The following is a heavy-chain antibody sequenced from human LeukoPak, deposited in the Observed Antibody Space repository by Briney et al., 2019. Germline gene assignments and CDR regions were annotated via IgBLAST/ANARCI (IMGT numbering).Heavy chain of an antibody. CDR1: RFTFSNYG. Sequence: PGGSLRLSCAASRFTFSNYGVNWVRQAPGKGLEWVSYINSRSSTIYYADSVRGRFTISRDDAKNSLYLQMNSLKAEDTAIYYCVREAGTPQAFDIWGQGTMVTVSS. CDR3: VREAGTPQAFDI. V-gene: IGHV3-48*01. CDR2: INSRSSTI. D-gene: IGHD1-14*01. J-gene: IGHJ3*02.